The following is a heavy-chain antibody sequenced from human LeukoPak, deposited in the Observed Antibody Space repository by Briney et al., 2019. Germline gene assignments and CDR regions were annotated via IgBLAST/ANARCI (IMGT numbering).Heavy chain of an antibody. J-gene: IGHJ5*02. D-gene: IGHD6-13*01. CDR2: ISAYNGNT. CDR3: ARDPSSSSWYNWFDP. CDR1: GYTFTSYG. Sequence: GASVKVSCKASGYTFTSYGISWVRQAPGQGLEWMGWISAYNGNTNYAQKLQGRVTMTTDTSTSTAYMELRSLRSDDTAVYYCARDPSSSSWYNWFDPWGQGTLVTVSS. V-gene: IGHV1-18*01.